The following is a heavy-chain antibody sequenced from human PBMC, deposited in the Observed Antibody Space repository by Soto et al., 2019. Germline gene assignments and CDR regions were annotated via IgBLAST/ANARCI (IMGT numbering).Heavy chain of an antibody. J-gene: IGHJ5*02. V-gene: IGHV3-48*04. CDR3: ARSIAARLNWFDP. D-gene: IGHD6-6*01. CDR1: GFTFSSYS. Sequence: GGSLRLSCAASGFTFSSYSMNWVRQAPGKGLEWVSYISSSSTTKYYADSVKGRFTISRDNAKNSLYLQMNSLRAEDTAVYYCARSIAARLNWFDPWGQGTLVTVSS. CDR2: ISSSSTTK.